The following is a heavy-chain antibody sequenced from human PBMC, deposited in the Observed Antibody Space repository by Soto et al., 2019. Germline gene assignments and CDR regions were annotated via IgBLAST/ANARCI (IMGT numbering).Heavy chain of an antibody. D-gene: IGHD5-12*01. CDR1: GYTFTSYD. Sequence: QVQLVQSGAEVKKPGASVKVSCKASGYTFTSYDINWVRQATGQGLEWMGWMNPNSGNTGYAQKFQGRVTMTRNTSISTAYMELSSLRSEDTAVYYGASGQSGYDYVSLSYYYYYYMEGWGKGTTVTVSS. J-gene: IGHJ6*03. V-gene: IGHV1-8*01. CDR2: MNPNSGNT. CDR3: ASGQSGYDYVSLSYYYYYYMEG.